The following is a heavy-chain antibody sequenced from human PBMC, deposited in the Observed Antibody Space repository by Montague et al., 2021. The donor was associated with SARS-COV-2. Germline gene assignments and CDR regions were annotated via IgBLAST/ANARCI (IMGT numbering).Heavy chain of an antibody. CDR1: GASYSGSY. V-gene: IGHV4-34*01. Sequence: SETLSLTCARQGASYSGSYRNCTRLHPRHEMKSYGDISHRRNTNYNPSLKSRVIISVDTSKNQFSLKLSSVTAADTAVYYCARGTGPRSITLFGVIISGHFFDIWGQGTMGTVYS. CDR2: ISHRRNT. J-gene: IGHJ3*02. CDR3: ARGTGPRSITLFGVIISGHFFDI. D-gene: IGHD3-3*01.